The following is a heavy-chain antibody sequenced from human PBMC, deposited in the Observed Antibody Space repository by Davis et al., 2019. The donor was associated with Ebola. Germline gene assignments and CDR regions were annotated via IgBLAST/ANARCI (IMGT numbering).Heavy chain of an antibody. V-gene: IGHV4-34*01. D-gene: IGHD1-7*01. Sequence: PSETLSLTCPVFSSSFLGYYWSWIRQPPGKGLEWIGEINHSGSTNYNPSLKSRVTISVDTSKNQFSLKLSSVTAADTAVYYCARGTGTSDYYGMDVWGQGTTVTVYS. CDR2: INHSGST. J-gene: IGHJ6*02. CDR1: SSSFLGYY. CDR3: ARGTGTSDYYGMDV.